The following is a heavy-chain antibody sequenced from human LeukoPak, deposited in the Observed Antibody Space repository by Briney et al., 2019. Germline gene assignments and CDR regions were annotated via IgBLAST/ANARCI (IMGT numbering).Heavy chain of an antibody. J-gene: IGHJ6*03. V-gene: IGHV4-59*01. CDR3: ARTTTVRGTYYMDV. D-gene: IGHD3-10*01. Sequence: SETLSLTCTVSGGSISSYHWSWIRQPPGKGLECIGYIYYSGSTNYNPSLKSRVTISVDTSKNQFYLKLSSVTAADTAVYYCARTTTVRGTYYMDVWGKGTTVTISS. CDR1: GGSISSYH. CDR2: IYYSGST.